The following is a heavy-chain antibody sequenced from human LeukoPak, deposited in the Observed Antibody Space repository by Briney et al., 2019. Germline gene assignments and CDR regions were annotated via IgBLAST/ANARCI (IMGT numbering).Heavy chain of an antibody. J-gene: IGHJ4*02. D-gene: IGHD6-13*01. CDR1: GFTFSNYW. CDR3: ARSIVAAPHY. V-gene: IGHV3-7*01. Sequence: GGSLRLSCAASGFTFSNYWMSWVRQAPGKGLEWVANIKRDGSDNYYVGSVEGRFTISRDNAKNSLYLQMNSLRAEDTAVYYCARSIVAAPHYWGQGTLVTVSS. CDR2: IKRDGSDN.